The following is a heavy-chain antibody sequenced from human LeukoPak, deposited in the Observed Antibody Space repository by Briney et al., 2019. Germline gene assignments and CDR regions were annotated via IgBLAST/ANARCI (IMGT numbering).Heavy chain of an antibody. CDR3: ARDDHFDYGDYPRLYYYGMDV. D-gene: IGHD4-17*01. CDR1: GFTFRSHW. V-gene: IGHV3-7*01. CDR2: IHQYGGEK. Sequence: GGSLRLSCEGSGFTFRSHWMSWVRQAPGKGLEWVANIHQYGGEKYYVDSVRGRFSISRDNAKNSLYLEMNSLRAEDTAVYYCARDDHFDYGDYPRLYYYGMDVWGQGTTVTVSS. J-gene: IGHJ6*02.